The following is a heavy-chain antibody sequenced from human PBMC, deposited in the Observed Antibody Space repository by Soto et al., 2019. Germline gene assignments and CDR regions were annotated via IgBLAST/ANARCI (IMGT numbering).Heavy chain of an antibody. Sequence: AGGSLRLSCAASGFTFSSYSMNWVRQAPGKGLEWVSYISSSSSTIYYADSVKGRFTISRDNAKNSLYLQMNSLRAEDTAVYYCAREVVLWFGETPGWGQGTLVTVSS. CDR1: GFTFSSYS. D-gene: IGHD3-10*01. V-gene: IGHV3-48*01. J-gene: IGHJ4*02. CDR3: AREVVLWFGETPG. CDR2: ISSSSSTI.